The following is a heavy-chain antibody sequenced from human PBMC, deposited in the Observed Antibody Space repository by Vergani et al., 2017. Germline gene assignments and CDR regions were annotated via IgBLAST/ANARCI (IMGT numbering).Heavy chain of an antibody. Sequence: QLQLQESGPGLVKPSETLSLTCTVSGGSISSYYWSWIRQPPGKGLEWIGYIYYSGSTNYNPSLKSRVTISVDTSKNQFSLKLSSVTAADTAVYYCARGGGDHYYYGMDVWGQGTTVTVSS. D-gene: IGHD4-17*01. CDR2: IYYSGST. V-gene: IGHV4-59*01. CDR1: GGSISSYY. J-gene: IGHJ6*02. CDR3: ARGGGDHYYYGMDV.